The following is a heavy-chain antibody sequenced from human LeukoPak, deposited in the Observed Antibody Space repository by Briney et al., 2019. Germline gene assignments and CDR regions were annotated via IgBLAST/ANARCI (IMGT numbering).Heavy chain of an antibody. CDR3: ARGSKRVTKAAAGYYYYGMDV. Sequence: SETLSLTCAAYGGSFSGYYWSWIRQPPGKGLEWIGEINHSGSTNYNPSLKSRVTISVDTSKNQFSLKLSSVTAADTAVYYCARGSKRVTKAAAGYYYYGMDVWGQGTTVTVSS. V-gene: IGHV4-34*01. J-gene: IGHJ6*02. D-gene: IGHD6-13*01. CDR2: INHSGST. CDR1: GGSFSGYY.